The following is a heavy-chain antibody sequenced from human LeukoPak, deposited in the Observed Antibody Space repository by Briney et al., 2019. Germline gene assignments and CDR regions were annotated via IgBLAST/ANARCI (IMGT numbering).Heavy chain of an antibody. CDR3: VRGGGLPNCGGYCPPDT. D-gene: IGHD2-21*01. CDR1: GGSISVKIYS. V-gene: IGHV4-30-2*01. CDR2: FVHSLST. Sequence: SETLSLTCAVSGGSISVKIYSWSWIRQPPGGALEWIASFVHSLSTSYNPSLQSRATISGDTSKNQFSLNLNSVTAADTAVYYCVRGGGLPNCGGYCPPDTWGQGKMVTVSS. J-gene: IGHJ3*02.